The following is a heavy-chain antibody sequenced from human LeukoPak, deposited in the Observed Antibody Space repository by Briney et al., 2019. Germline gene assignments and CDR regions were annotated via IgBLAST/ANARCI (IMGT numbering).Heavy chain of an antibody. D-gene: IGHD2-15*01. CDR2: ISAYNGNT. J-gene: IGHJ4*02. V-gene: IGHV1-18*01. CDR1: GYTFTTYS. Sequence: ASVKVSCRASGYTFTTYSISWVRQAPGQGLEWMGWISAYNGNTKYAQKLQGRVSMTTDTSTSTAYMELRSLTSDDTAVYYCARGPYCSGSRCYSQYFDYWGQGTLVTVSS. CDR3: ARGPYCSGSRCYSQYFDY.